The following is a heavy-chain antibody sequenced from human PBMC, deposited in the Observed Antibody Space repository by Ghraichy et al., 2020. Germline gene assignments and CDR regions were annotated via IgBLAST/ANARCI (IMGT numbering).Heavy chain of an antibody. CDR2: ISGSGGST. D-gene: IGHD2-15*01. CDR1: GFTFSSYA. Sequence: GGSLRLSCAASGFTFSSYAMSWVRQAPGKGLEWVSAISGSGGSTYYAYSVNGRFTISRDNSKNTLYLQMNSLRAEDTAVYYCAKEAFKDIVVVVAATTFDYWGQGTLVTVSS. J-gene: IGHJ4*02. CDR3: AKEAFKDIVVVVAATTFDY. V-gene: IGHV3-23*01.